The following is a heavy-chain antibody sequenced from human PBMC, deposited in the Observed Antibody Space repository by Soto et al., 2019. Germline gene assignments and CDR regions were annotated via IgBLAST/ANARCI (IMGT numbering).Heavy chain of an antibody. CDR3: ARCPVDPSMIYWIDL. V-gene: IGHV4-4*02. J-gene: IGHJ5*01. CDR2: IYHSGST. CDR1: GGSISSSNW. Sequence: SEPLSLTCAVSGGSISSSNWWSWVRQPPGKGLEWIGEIYHSGSTNYNPSLKSRVTISVDKSKNQFSLKLSSVTAADTAVYYCARCPVDPSMIYWIDLWGQGTVVSVSS. D-gene: IGHD5-18*01.